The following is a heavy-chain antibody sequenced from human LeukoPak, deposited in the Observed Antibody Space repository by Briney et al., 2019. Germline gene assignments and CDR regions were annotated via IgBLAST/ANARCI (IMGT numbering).Heavy chain of an antibody. CDR3: ARIPSMPYGMDV. CDR2: IIPILGMA. J-gene: IGHJ6*02. CDR1: GGTFSSYA. D-gene: IGHD2/OR15-2a*01. Sequence: ASVKVSCKASGGTFSSYAISWVRQAPGQGLEWMGRIIPILGMANYAQKFQGRVTITADKSTSTAYMELSSLRSEATDVYHCARIPSMPYGMDVWGQGTTVTVSS. V-gene: IGHV1-69*04.